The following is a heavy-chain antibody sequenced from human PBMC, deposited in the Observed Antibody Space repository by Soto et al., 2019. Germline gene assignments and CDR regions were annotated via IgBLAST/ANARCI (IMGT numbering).Heavy chain of an antibody. CDR1: GGPISSSNW. Sequence: QVQLQDSGPGLVKPSWTLSVTCAVSGGPISSSNWWTWVRQPPGKGLEWIGEIYHSGTTNYNPSLKSRVVISGDRSRNHLSLTLSSVTAADTAVYYCAIPATSDFDYWGQGILVTVSS. D-gene: IGHD4-4*01. J-gene: IGHJ4*02. CDR3: AIPATSDFDY. CDR2: IYHSGTT. V-gene: IGHV4-4*02.